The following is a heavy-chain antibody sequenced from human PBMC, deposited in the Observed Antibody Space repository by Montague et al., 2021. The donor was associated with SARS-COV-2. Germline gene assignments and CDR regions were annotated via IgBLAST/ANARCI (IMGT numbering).Heavy chain of an antibody. CDR3: AKDTATIRIAVALMDV. CDR1: GFIFSHYA. CDR2: MSGSGVRR. J-gene: IGHJ6*02. Sequence: SLRLSCAASGFIFSHYAMTWVRQAPGKGLEWVSTMSGSGVRRDYAYSVKGRFTISRDSSKNTLYLQMNSLRVEDTAVYYCAKDTATIRIAVALMDVWGQGTTVIVSS. D-gene: IGHD6-19*01. V-gene: IGHV3-23*01.